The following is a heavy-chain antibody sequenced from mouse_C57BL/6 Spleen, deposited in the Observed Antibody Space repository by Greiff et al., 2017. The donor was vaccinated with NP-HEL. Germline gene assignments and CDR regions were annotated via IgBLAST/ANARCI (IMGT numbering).Heavy chain of an antibody. CDR3: ARYGNPYYYAMDY. J-gene: IGHJ4*01. D-gene: IGHD2-1*01. CDR1: GYTFTSYW. CDR2: IDPSDSYT. V-gene: IGHV1-69*01. Sequence: VQLQQPGAELVMPGASVKLSCKASGYTFTSYWMHWVKQRPGQGLEWIGEIDPSDSYTNYNQKFKGKSTLTVDKSSSTAYMQLSSLTSEDSAVYYCARYGNPYYYAMDYWGQGTSVTVSS.